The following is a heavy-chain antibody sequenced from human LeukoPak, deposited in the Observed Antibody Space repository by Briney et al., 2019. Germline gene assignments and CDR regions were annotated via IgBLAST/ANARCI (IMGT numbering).Heavy chain of an antibody. CDR2: IITNLAST. Sequence: ASVKVSCKASGSAFSGYTITWVRQAPGQGLEWVGGIITNLASTNYAQKFQGRVTISADDFTSTAYMQLRSLTSEDTAFYYCALAFSGYDRWFPEPPDQWGQGTLVTVSS. J-gene: IGHJ4*02. V-gene: IGHV1-69*13. CDR1: GSAFSGYT. CDR3: ALAFSGYDRWFPEPPDQ. D-gene: IGHD5-12*01.